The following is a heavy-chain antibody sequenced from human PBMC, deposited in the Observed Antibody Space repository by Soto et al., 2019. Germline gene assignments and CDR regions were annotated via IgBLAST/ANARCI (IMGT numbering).Heavy chain of an antibody. Sequence: ASVKVSCKASGYTFTSYGINWVRQAPGQGLEWLGWISTYNGNSKYGQKLQGRVTISTESSTRTVYLDLTSLRSDDSAVYYCARSSEDYFYDNRGYYSSSNFDFWGQGTPVTVSS. CDR1: GYTFTSYG. CDR3: ARSSEDYFYDNRGYYSSSNFDF. J-gene: IGHJ4*02. V-gene: IGHV1-18*01. D-gene: IGHD3-22*01. CDR2: ISTYNGNS.